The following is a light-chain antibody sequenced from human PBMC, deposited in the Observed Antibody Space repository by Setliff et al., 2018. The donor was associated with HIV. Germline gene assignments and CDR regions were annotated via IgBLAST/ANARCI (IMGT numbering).Light chain of an antibody. J-gene: IGLJ1*01. V-gene: IGLV2-14*01. CDR2: EVS. Sequence: QSALAQPASVSGSPGQSITISCTGTSSDVGGYHYVSWYQQHPGKAPKLMIYEVSNRPSGVSNRFSGSKSGNTASLTISGLQAEDEADYYCSSYTGSRTYVFGTGTKVTVL. CDR3: SSYTGSRTYV. CDR1: SSDVGGYHY.